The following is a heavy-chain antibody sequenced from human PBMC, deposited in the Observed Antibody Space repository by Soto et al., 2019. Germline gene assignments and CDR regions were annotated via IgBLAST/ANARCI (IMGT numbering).Heavy chain of an antibody. V-gene: IGHV3-23*01. CDR1: GFTCSSYA. CDR2: ISGSGGST. D-gene: IGHD3-3*01. Sequence: GGSLRLSCAASGFTCSSYAMSWVRQAPGKGLEWVSAISGSGGSTYYADSVKGRFTISRDNSKNTLYLQMNSLRAEDTAVYYCAKVDYDFWSGFLSRGMDVWGKGTTVTVSS. CDR3: AKVDYDFWSGFLSRGMDV. J-gene: IGHJ6*03.